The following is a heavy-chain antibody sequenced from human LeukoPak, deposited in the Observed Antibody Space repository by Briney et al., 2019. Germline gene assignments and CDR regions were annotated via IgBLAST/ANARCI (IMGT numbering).Heavy chain of an antibody. Sequence: SVKVSCKASAYTFTRNYVHWVRQAPGQGREWMGLINPGGDSASYGQNFQGRVTLTRDTSTSTVYMELSSLRSEDTAVYYCASAVAGTEWFDPWGQGTLVTVSS. CDR1: AYTFTRNY. CDR3: ASAVAGTEWFDP. D-gene: IGHD6-19*01. V-gene: IGHV1-46*01. CDR2: INPGGDSA. J-gene: IGHJ5*02.